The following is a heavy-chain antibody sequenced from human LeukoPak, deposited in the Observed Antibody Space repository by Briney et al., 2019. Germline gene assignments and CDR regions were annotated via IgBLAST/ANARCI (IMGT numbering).Heavy chain of an antibody. CDR2: IGGSGGYI. CDR3: AKIMVAAGTNY. D-gene: IGHD6-13*01. J-gene: IGHJ4*02. Sequence: GGSLRLSCAASGVSFSSYALTWVRQAPGKGLEWVSSIGGSGGYIYYADSVKGRFTIYRDNSKNTLYLQMNSLRVEDTAVYYCAKIMVAAGTNYWGQGTLVTVSS. V-gene: IGHV3-23*01. CDR1: GVSFSSYA.